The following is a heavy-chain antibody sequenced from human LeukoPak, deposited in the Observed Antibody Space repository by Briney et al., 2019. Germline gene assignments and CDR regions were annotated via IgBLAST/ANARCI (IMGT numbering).Heavy chain of an antibody. Sequence: ASVKVSCKASGGTFSSYAISWVRQAPGQGLEWMGGIIPIFGTANYAQKFQGRVTITADESTSTAYMELSSLRSEDTAVYYCARAPSRGYYYYYMDVWGEGTTVTVSS. CDR3: ARAPSRGYYYYYMDV. J-gene: IGHJ6*03. D-gene: IGHD3-16*01. CDR1: GGTFSSYA. V-gene: IGHV1-69*13. CDR2: IIPIFGTA.